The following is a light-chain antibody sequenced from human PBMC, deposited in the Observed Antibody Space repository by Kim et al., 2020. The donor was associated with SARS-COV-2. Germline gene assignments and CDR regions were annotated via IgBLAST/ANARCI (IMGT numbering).Light chain of an antibody. CDR3: LQHNTHPIT. Sequence: SVGDRAPTTCPTHKEIRNDLGWYQQTRGGATQRLFYGATSLKSGVPTRFSGSGAATEFPLIISRLPEEVSVNYFRLQHNTHPITFGQGTRLEIK. CDR1: KEIRND. J-gene: IGKJ5*01. CDR2: GAT. V-gene: IGKV1-17*01.